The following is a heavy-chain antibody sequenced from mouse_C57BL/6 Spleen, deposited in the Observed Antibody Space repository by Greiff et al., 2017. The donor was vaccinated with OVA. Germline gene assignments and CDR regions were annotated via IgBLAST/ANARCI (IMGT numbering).Heavy chain of an antibody. J-gene: IGHJ4*01. CDR3: ARKRYYGSSPYYAMDY. V-gene: IGHV5-17*01. CDR2: ISSGSSTI. CDR1: GFTFSDYG. D-gene: IGHD1-1*01. Sequence: EVQGVESGGGLVKPGESLKLSCAASGFTFSDYGMHWVRQAPEKGLEWVAYISSGSSTIYYADTVKGRFTISRDNAKNTLFLQMTSLRSEDTAMYYCARKRYYGSSPYYAMDYWGQGTSVTVSS.